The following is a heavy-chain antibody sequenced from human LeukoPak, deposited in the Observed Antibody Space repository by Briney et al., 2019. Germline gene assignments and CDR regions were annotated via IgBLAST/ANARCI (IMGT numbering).Heavy chain of an antibody. CDR3: ARGWWDYYDSSFDY. J-gene: IGHJ4*02. D-gene: IGHD3-22*01. V-gene: IGHV4-34*01. Sequence: PSETLSLTCAVYGGSFSGYYWSWIRQPPGKGLEWIGEINHSGSTNYNPSLKSRVTISVDTSKNQFSLKLSSVTAADTAVYYCARGWWDYYDSSFDYWGQGTLVTVSS. CDR1: GGSFSGYY. CDR2: INHSGST.